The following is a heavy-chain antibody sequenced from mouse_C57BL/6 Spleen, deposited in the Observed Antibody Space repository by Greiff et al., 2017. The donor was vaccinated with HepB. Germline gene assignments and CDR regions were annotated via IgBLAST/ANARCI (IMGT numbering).Heavy chain of an antibody. J-gene: IGHJ4*01. CDR3: ARGRDDDGYWGAMDY. V-gene: IGHV1-52*01. CDR1: GYTFTSYW. D-gene: IGHD2-3*01. CDR2: IDPSDSET. Sequence: VQLQQPGAELVRPGSSVKLSCKASGYTFTSYWMHWVKQRPIQGLEWIGNIDPSDSETHYNQKFKDKATLTVDKSSSTAYMQLSSLTSEDSAVDYCARGRDDDGYWGAMDYWGQGTSVTVSS.